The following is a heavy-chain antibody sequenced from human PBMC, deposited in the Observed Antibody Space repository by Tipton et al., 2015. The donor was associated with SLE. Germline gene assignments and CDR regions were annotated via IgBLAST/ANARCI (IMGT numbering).Heavy chain of an antibody. Sequence: SLRLSCAASGFTFSNAWMSWVRQAPGKGLEWVGRIKSKTDGGTTDYAAPVKGRFTISRDDSKSTLYLQMNSLKTEDTAVYYCTTGGSHCGGDCHPDYWGQGTLVTVSS. V-gene: IGHV3-15*01. CDR3: TTGGSHCGGDCHPDY. D-gene: IGHD2-21*01. CDR2: IKSKTDGGTT. CDR1: GFTFSNAW. J-gene: IGHJ4*02.